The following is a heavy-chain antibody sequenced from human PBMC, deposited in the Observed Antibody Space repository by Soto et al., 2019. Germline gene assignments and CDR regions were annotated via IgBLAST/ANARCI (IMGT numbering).Heavy chain of an antibody. CDR1: GFTFSSYG. V-gene: IGHV3-33*01. J-gene: IGHJ4*02. CDR2: IWYDGSNK. Sequence: GGSLRLSCAASGFTFSSYGMHWVRQAPGKGLEWVAVIWYDGSNKYYADSVKGRFTISRDNSKNTLYLQMNSLRAEDTAVYYCARDRKPIVVVTLDYWGQGTLVTVSS. D-gene: IGHD3-22*01. CDR3: ARDRKPIVVVTLDY.